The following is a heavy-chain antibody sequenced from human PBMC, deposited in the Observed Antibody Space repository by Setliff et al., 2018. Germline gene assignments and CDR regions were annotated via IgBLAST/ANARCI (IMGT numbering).Heavy chain of an antibody. J-gene: IGHJ6*03. V-gene: IGHV1-18*01. CDR3: ARGYDGSGTYWGSDYYIDV. Sequence: ASVKVSCKASGYTFTNYGVSWVRQAPGQRLEWMGWINAGNGDTKFSQKFQDTITMTADTSASTAYMELNSLRDEDTAVYYCARGYDGSGTYWGSDYYIDVWGKGTTVTVYS. D-gene: IGHD3-10*01. CDR1: GYTFTNYG. CDR2: INAGNGDT.